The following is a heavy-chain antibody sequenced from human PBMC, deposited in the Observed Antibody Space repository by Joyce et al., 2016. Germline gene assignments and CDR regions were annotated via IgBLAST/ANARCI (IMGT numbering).Heavy chain of an antibody. J-gene: IGHJ4*02. CDR2: IYYSGST. Sequence: QLQLQESGPGLVKPSETLSLTCTVSGGSISSSSYYWGWIRQPPGKGLEWIGNIYYSGSTFDNPSLKGRVTMSVDTSRNQFSLKLSSVTAADTAVYYCARVRYSGYDGDDWGQGTLVTVSS. V-gene: IGHV4-39*01. CDR1: GGSISSSSYY. D-gene: IGHD5-12*01. CDR3: ARVRYSGYDGDD.